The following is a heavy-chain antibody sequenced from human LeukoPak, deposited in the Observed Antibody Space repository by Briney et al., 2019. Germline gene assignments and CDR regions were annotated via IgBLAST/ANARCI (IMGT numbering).Heavy chain of an antibody. Sequence: GGALRLSCAASGFTVSSNYMSWVRQAPGKGLEWVSSISSSRDYIYYADSVKGRFTISRDNAKNSLYLQMNSLRAEDTAVYYCARDALSRSSSSTNYFDYWGQGTLVTVSS. V-gene: IGHV3-21*01. CDR1: GFTVSSNY. CDR2: ISSSRDYI. J-gene: IGHJ4*02. D-gene: IGHD6-13*01. CDR3: ARDALSRSSSSTNYFDY.